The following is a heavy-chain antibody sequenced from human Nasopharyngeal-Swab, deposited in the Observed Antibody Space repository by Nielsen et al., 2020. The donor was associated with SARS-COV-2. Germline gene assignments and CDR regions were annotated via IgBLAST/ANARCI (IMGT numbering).Heavy chain of an antibody. Sequence: GESLKISCAASGFTFSSYGMHWVRQAPGKGLEWVAVISYDGSNKYYADSVKGRFTISRDNSKNTLYLQMNSLGAEDTAVYYCAKGLRYFDYWGQGTLVTVSS. CDR1: GFTFSSYG. J-gene: IGHJ4*02. V-gene: IGHV3-30*18. CDR3: AKGLRYFDY. CDR2: ISYDGSNK.